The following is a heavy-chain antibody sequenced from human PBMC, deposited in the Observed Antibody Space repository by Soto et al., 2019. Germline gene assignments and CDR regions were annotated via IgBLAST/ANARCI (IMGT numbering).Heavy chain of an antibody. V-gene: IGHV5-51*01. Sequence: GASLTISCKGSGYTFTNYWIAWVRQMPGKGLECVGIIYPDDSDTRYSPSFQGQVTISADKSTSTDFLQGSSLKASDTAMYYCGLGLRAHFDDWAQGTLVTVSS. J-gene: IGHJ4*02. CDR2: IYPDDSDT. CDR3: GLGLRAHFDD. D-gene: IGHD5-12*01. CDR1: GYTFTNYW.